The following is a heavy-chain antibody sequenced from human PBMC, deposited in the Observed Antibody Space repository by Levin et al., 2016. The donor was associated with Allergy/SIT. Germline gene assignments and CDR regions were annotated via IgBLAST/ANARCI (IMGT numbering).Heavy chain of an antibody. CDR2: ISFDETHK. CDR1: AFPFSSYA. Sequence: GGSLRLSCAASAFPFSSYAMHWVRQAPGKGLEWLTIISFDETHKYYADSVQGRFTISRDTSTATVYMQLGSLKFDDSAVYYCTKGWYFDLWGRGTLITVSS. CDR3: TKGWYFDL. J-gene: IGHJ2*01. V-gene: IGHV3-30-3*01.